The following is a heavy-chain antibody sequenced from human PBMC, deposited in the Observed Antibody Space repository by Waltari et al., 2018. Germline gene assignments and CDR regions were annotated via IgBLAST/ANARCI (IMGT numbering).Heavy chain of an antibody. CDR2: INHSGST. V-gene: IGHV4-34*01. Sequence: QVQLQQWGAGLLKPSETLSLTCAVYGGSFSGYYWSWIRQPPGKGLEWIGEINHSGSTNYNPSLKRRVTISVDTSKNQFSLKLSSVTAADTAVYYCAREGRADTAMVYGYWGQGTLVTVSS. CDR3: AREGRADTAMVYGY. CDR1: GGSFSGYY. J-gene: IGHJ4*02. D-gene: IGHD5-18*01.